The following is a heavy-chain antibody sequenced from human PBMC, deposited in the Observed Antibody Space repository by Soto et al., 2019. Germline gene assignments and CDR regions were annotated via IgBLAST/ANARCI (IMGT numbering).Heavy chain of an antibody. CDR2: ISHTGRT. Sequence: SETLSLTCTVSGGSILNGGHYWGWIRQSPEKGLEWIGSISHTGRTSYNPSLKSRVSISVDTSKNQFSLTLTSVTAADTAVYYCARDPANLALAVAYFDSWGQGTLVTVSS. J-gene: IGHJ4*02. CDR1: GGSILNGGHY. CDR3: ARDPANLALAVAYFDS. D-gene: IGHD2-15*01. V-gene: IGHV4-38-2*02.